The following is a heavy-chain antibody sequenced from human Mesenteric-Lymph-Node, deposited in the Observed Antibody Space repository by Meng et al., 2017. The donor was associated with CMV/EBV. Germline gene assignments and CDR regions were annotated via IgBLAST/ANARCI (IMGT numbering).Heavy chain of an antibody. CDR3: TTDSGSYYGEDY. CDR2: ISSSGNTI. CDR1: GFTFSDYY. V-gene: IGHV3-11*01. D-gene: IGHD1-26*01. Sequence: GGSLRLSCAASGFTFSDYYMSWIRQAPGMGLEWISYISSSGNTIYYADSVKGRFTISRDNAENSLYLQMNSLRAEDTAVYYCTTDSGSYYGEDYWGQGTLVTVSS. J-gene: IGHJ4*02.